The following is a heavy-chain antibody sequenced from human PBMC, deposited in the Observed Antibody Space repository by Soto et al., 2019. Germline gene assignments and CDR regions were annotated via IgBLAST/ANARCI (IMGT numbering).Heavy chain of an antibody. Sequence: GGSMRLSCAASGVTFSNYWMHWVRQGPGKGLVWVSRVNSDESSTSYADSVKGRFTISRDNAKNTLYLQMSSLSFEDPALYYCVCFECGRTAVVSAIEANGYLGPGTQVTVSS. CDR2: VNSDESST. CDR1: GVTFSNYW. D-gene: IGHD2-21*02. J-gene: IGHJ4*02. CDR3: VCFECGRTAVVSAIEANGY. V-gene: IGHV3-74*01.